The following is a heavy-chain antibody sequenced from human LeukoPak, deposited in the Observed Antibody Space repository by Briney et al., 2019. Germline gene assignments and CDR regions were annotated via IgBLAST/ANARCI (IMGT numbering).Heavy chain of an antibody. Sequence: PSETLSLTCTVSGGSISSYYWSWIRQPPGKGLEWIGSIYYSGSTYYNPSLKSRVTISVDTSKNQFSLKLSSVTAADTAVYYCARLHSGDAFDIWGQGTMVTVSS. CDR1: GGSISSYY. V-gene: IGHV4-59*05. CDR3: ARLHSGDAFDI. J-gene: IGHJ3*02. D-gene: IGHD2-15*01. CDR2: IYYSGST.